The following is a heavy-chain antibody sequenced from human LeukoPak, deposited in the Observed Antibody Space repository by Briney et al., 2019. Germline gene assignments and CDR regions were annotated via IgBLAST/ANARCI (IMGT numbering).Heavy chain of an antibody. CDR1: GFTFSSYG. V-gene: IGHV3-30*18. J-gene: IGHJ4*02. Sequence: QTGGSLRLSCAASGFTFSSYGMHWVRQAPGKGLEWVAVISYDGSNKYYADSVKGRFTISRDNSKNTLYLQMNSLRAEDTAVYYCAKDPRYSSSWSRGRFDYWGQGTLVTVSS. CDR3: AKDPRYSSSWSRGRFDY. CDR2: ISYDGSNK. D-gene: IGHD6-13*01.